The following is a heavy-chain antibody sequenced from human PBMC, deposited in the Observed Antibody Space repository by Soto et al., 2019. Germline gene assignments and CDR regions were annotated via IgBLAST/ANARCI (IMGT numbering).Heavy chain of an antibody. CDR2: ITGSGGAT. CDR1: GFTFSTYA. CDR3: AKDLAVAGANYYGMDV. Sequence: GGSLRLSCAASGFTFSTYAVYWVRQAPGQGLEWVSAITGSGGATYYADSVKGRFTIYRDNSESTVYLQMSSLRADDTAVYYCAKDLAVAGANYYGMDVWGQGTTVTVSS. D-gene: IGHD6-13*01. V-gene: IGHV3-23*01. J-gene: IGHJ6*02.